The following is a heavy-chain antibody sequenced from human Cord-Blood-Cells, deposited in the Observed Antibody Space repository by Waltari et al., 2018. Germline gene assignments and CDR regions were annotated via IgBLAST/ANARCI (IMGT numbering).Heavy chain of an antibody. J-gene: IGHJ5*02. CDR3: ARDRGYSSSSAWFDP. CDR1: GYTFTSSA. D-gene: IGHD6-6*01. CDR2: INAGNGNT. Sequence: QVQLVQSGAEVKKPGASVKVSCKASGYTFTSSAMHWVRQAPGQRLEWMGWINAGNGNTKYSQNFQGRVTITRDTSASTAYMELSSLRSEDTAVYYCARDRGYSSSSAWFDPWGQGTLVTVSS. V-gene: IGHV1-3*01.